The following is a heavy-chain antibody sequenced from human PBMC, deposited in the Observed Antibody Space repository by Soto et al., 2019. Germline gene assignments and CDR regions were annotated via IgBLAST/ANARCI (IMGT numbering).Heavy chain of an antibody. V-gene: IGHV4-30-4*08. CDR1: GGSISSNFYY. Sequence: TLSLAFTVSGGSISSNFYYWGFIRQPPGKGLEWIGYIYYSGSSYYNPSLNSRVTISVDTSKNQFSLKLSSVTDADTAVYYCARGSYSGSYYSFDPWGQGTLVTVSS. J-gene: IGHJ5*02. CDR2: IYYSGSS. CDR3: ARGSYSGSYYSFDP. D-gene: IGHD1-26*01.